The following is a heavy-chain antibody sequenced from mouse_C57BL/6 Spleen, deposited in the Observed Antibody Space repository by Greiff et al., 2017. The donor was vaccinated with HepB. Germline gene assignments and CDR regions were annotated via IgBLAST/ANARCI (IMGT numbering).Heavy chain of an antibody. CDR2: INPNYGTT. D-gene: IGHD2-4*01. CDR3: ARWAYDYDRDDMDY. J-gene: IGHJ4*01. CDR1: GYSFTDYN. V-gene: IGHV1-39*01. Sequence: VQLKQSGPELVKPGASVKISCKASGYSFTDYNMNWVKQRNGKSLEWIGVINPNYGTTSYDQKFKGKATLTVDQSSSTAYMQLNRLTSEDSAVYYCARWAYDYDRDDMDYWGQGTSVTVSS.